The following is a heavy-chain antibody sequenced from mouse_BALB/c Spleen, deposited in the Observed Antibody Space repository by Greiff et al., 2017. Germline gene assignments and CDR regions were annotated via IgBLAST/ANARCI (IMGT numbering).Heavy chain of an antibody. CDR2: IDPANGNT. D-gene: IGHD3-1*01. Sequence: VQLKESGAELVKPGASVKLSCTASGFNIKDTYMHWVKQRPEQGLEWIGRIDPANGNTKYDPKFQGKATITADTSSNTAYLQLSSLTSEDTAVYYCARQLGRGFAYWGQGTLVTVSA. J-gene: IGHJ3*01. CDR1: GFNIKDTY. V-gene: IGHV14-3*02. CDR3: ARQLGRGFAY.